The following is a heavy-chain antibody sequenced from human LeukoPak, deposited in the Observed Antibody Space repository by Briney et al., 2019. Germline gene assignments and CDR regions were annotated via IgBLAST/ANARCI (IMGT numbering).Heavy chain of an antibody. CDR3: ARGVTPQRNWFDP. Sequence: SETLSLTCTVSGGSISSSPYYWGWIRQPPGKGLEWIGSIYHSGSTYYNPSLKSRVTISVDTSKNQFSLKLSSVTAADTAVYYCARGVTPQRNWFDPWGQGTLVTVSS. CDR1: GGSISSSPYY. V-gene: IGHV4-39*07. CDR2: IYHSGST. D-gene: IGHD2-15*01. J-gene: IGHJ5*02.